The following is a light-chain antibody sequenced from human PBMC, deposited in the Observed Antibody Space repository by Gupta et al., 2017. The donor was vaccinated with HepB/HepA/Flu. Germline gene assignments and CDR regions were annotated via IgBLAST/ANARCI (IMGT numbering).Light chain of an antibody. Sequence: DIQMTQSPSTLSASVGDRVTITCRASQSISSWLAWYQQKPGKAPKLLIYKASSLESGVPSRFSGSGSGTEFTLTISSRQPDDFATYYCQQYNSYSALTFGGGTMVEIK. V-gene: IGKV1-5*03. CDR3: QQYNSYSALT. CDR1: QSISSW. CDR2: KAS. J-gene: IGKJ4*01.